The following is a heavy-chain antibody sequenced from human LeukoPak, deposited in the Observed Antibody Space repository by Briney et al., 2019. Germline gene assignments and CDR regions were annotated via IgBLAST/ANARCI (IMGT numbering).Heavy chain of an antibody. D-gene: IGHD1-7*01. V-gene: IGHV3-23*01. Sequence: GSLRLSCAASGFTFSSYAMSWVRQAPGKGLEWVSAIRVGGETHYADSVKGRFTISRDSSENTLYLQMSGLRAEDTAVYYCAKGTRDAGYYFDYWGQGTLVTVSS. CDR2: IRVGGET. CDR3: AKGTRDAGYYFDY. CDR1: GFTFSSYA. J-gene: IGHJ4*02.